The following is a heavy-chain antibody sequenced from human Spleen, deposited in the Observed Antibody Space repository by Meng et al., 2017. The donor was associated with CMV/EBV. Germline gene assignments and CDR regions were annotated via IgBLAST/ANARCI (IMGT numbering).Heavy chain of an antibody. CDR3: ASRAVAGRDY. CDR1: GGSISSGSYY. CDR2: IYTSGST. V-gene: IGHV4-61*02. J-gene: IGHJ4*02. Sequence: GQRQGSGPGLVKPSQTLSLTCTVSGGSISSGSYYWSWIRQPAGKGLEWIGRIYTSGSTNYNPSLKSRVTISVDTSKNQFSLKLSSVTAADTAVDYCASRAVAGRDYWGQGTLVTVSS. D-gene: IGHD6-19*01.